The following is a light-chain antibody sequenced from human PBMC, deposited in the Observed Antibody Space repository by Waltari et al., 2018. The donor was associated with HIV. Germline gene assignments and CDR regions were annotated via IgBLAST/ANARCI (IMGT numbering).Light chain of an antibody. Sequence: QSALTQPPSASGSPGQSVSISCTGTSSDIGSYNLVSWYQHHPGKAPKLIISEVTKRPSGVPDRFSASKIGNVASLTVSGLQPEDEADYYCSSYAGSYRLVFGGGTKVTVL. CDR3: SSYAGSYRLV. CDR2: EVT. V-gene: IGLV2-8*01. J-gene: IGLJ2*01. CDR1: SSDIGSYNL.